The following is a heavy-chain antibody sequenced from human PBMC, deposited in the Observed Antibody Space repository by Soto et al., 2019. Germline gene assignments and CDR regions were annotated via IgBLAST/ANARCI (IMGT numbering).Heavy chain of an antibody. J-gene: IGHJ6*02. CDR2: IIPIFGTA. D-gene: IGHD2-2*01. V-gene: IGHV1-69*13. Sequence: SVKVSCKASGGTFSSYAISWVRQAPGQGLEWMGGIIPIFGTANYAQKFQGRVTITADESTSTAYMELSSLRSEDTAVYYCATGVFQNGCTICYPPYYYYGMDVWGQGTTVTVSS. CDR3: ATGVFQNGCTICYPPYYYYGMDV. CDR1: GGTFSSYA.